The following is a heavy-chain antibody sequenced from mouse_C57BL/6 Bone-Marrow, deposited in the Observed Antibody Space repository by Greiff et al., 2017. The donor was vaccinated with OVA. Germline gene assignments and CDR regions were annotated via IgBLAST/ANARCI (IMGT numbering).Heavy chain of an antibody. Sequence: DVHLVESGGGLVKPGGSLKLSCAASGFTFSSYAMSWVRQTPETRLEWVATISDGGSYTYYPDNVKGRFTISRDNAKNNLYLQMSHLKSEDTAMYYCARDGSSYFDYWGQGTTLTVSS. CDR3: ARDGSSYFDY. CDR1: GFTFSSYA. CDR2: ISDGGSYT. D-gene: IGHD4-1*01. J-gene: IGHJ2*01. V-gene: IGHV5-4*01.